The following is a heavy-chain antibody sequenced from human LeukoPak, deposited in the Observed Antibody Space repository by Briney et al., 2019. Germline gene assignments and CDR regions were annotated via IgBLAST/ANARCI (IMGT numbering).Heavy chain of an antibody. D-gene: IGHD3-10*01. CDR1: GVSISSYY. Sequence: PSETLSLTCTVSGVSISSYYWSWIRQPPGKGLEWIGNIYYSGSTNYNPSLRSRVTISVDTTKNQCSLKLSSVTAADTAVYYCARVTYGSGYNWFDPWGQGTLVTVSS. V-gene: IGHV4-59*08. CDR2: IYYSGST. CDR3: ARVTYGSGYNWFDP. J-gene: IGHJ5*02.